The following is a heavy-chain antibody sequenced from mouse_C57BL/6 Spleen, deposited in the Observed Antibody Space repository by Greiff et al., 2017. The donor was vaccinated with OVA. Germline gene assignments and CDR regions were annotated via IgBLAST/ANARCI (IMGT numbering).Heavy chain of an antibody. J-gene: IGHJ4*01. Sequence: VQLQQPGAELVRPGASVTLSCKASGYTFTDYEMHWVKQTPVHGLEWIGAIDPETGGTAYNQKFKGKAILTADKSSSTAYMALRSLTSEDSAVYYCTRDYYGSSYAMDYWGQGTSVTVSS. D-gene: IGHD1-1*01. CDR3: TRDYYGSSYAMDY. CDR2: IDPETGGT. V-gene: IGHV1-15*01. CDR1: GYTFTDYE.